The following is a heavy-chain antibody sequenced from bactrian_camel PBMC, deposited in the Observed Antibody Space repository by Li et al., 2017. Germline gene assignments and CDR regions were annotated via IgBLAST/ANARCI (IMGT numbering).Heavy chain of an antibody. CDR3: AGYRSVAGPTEYNY. CDR2: INRGGAT. Sequence: VQLVESGGGLVQPGGSLRLSCVASSTYSFVSVCMAWFRQAPGNLREGVAAINRGGATIYADSVRGRFTISKDVAKNTLYLQMNSLKTEDMAMYYCAGYRSVAGPTEYNYWGQGTQVTVS. D-gene: IGHD6*01. CDR1: TYSFVSVC. V-gene: IGHV3S26*01. J-gene: IGHJ4*01.